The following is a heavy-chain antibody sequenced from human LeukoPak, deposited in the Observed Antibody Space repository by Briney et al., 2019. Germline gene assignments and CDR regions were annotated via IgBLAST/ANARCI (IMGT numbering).Heavy chain of an antibody. CDR2: ISGSNAKT. D-gene: IGHD3-22*01. CDR1: GYTFTNYG. CDR3: AKRGVVIRVILVGFHKEAYYFDS. V-gene: IGHV1-18*01. Sequence: ASVKVSCKASGYTFTNYGVTWVRQAPGQGLEWMGWISGSNAKTDSARKFQDRLTVTSDTSTSTAYMELRNLTSDDTAVYFCAKRGVVIRVILVGFHKEAYYFDSWGQGALVTVSS. J-gene: IGHJ4*02.